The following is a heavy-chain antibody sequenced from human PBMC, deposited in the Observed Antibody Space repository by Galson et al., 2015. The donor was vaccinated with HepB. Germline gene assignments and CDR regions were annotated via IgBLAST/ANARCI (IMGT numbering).Heavy chain of an antibody. CDR3: ARDPVPFCSGATCYHGYFQH. CDR1: GFTLSSYA. CDR2: ISYDGGNK. V-gene: IGHV3-30-3*01. Sequence: SLRLSCAASGFTLSSYAVHWVRQPPGKGLEWVAVISYDGGNKYYADSVKGRFTISRDNSKNTLYLQMNSLRAEDTGVYFCARDPVPFCSGATCYHGYFQHWGQGTLVTVSS. D-gene: IGHD2-15*01. J-gene: IGHJ1*01.